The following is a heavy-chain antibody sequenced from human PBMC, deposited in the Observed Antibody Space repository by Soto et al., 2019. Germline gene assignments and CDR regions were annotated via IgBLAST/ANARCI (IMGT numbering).Heavy chain of an antibody. V-gene: IGHV3-48*01. J-gene: IGHJ4*02. CDR2: ISSSSSTI. D-gene: IGHD6-19*01. CDR3: ASSSAGYSSGWYYLDY. CDR1: GFTFSSYS. Sequence: EVQLVESGGGLVQPGGSLRLSCAASGFTFSSYSMNWVRQAPGKGLEWVSYISSSSSTIYYADSVKGRFTISRDNAKNSLYLQRNSLRAEDTAVYYCASSSAGYSSGWYYLDYWGQGTLVTVSS.